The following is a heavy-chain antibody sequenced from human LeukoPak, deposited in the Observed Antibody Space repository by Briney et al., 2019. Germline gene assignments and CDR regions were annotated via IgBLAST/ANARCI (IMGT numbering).Heavy chain of an antibody. CDR1: GFSFSVYS. J-gene: IGHJ3*02. D-gene: IGHD1-26*01. CDR2: ISSDSKYI. Sequence: GGSLRLSCAASGFSFSVYSMIWVRQVPGKGLEWVSSISSDSKYIYYAGSMKGRFTVSRDNARNSLSLQMDSPGAEDTAIYYCARGHSGSYQRNDVFDIWGQGTMVTVSS. CDR3: ARGHSGSYQRNDVFDI. V-gene: IGHV3-21*01.